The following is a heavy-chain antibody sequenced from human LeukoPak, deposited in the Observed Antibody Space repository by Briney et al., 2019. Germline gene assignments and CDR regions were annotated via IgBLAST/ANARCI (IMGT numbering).Heavy chain of an antibody. J-gene: IGHJ4*02. V-gene: IGHV1-2*02. Sequence: ASVKVSCKASGYTFTGYYMHWVRQAPGQGLEWMGWINPNSGGTNYAQKFQGRVTMTRDTPISTAYMELSRLRSDDTAVYYCATPLGYCSGGSCSDYWGQGTLVTVSS. D-gene: IGHD2-15*01. CDR3: ATPLGYCSGGSCSDY. CDR2: INPNSGGT. CDR1: GYTFTGYY.